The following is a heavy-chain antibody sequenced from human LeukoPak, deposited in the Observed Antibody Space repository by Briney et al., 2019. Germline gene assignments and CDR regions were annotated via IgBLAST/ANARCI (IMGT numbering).Heavy chain of an antibody. J-gene: IGHJ6*03. CDR3: ARVPYQLLSRGHDYYMDV. CDR1: GYTLTDYY. V-gene: IGHV1-2*02. D-gene: IGHD2-2*01. CDR2: INPNSGAT. Sequence: ASVKVSCKASGYTLTDYYLHWVRQAPGQGLKWMGWINPNSGATHYAQSFQARVTMTRDTSIASSYMELTGLESDDTAVYYCARVPYQLLSRGHDYYMDVWGKGTTVTVSS.